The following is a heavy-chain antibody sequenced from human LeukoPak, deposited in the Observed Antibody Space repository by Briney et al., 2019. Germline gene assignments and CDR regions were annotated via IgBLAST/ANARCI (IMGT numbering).Heavy chain of an antibody. Sequence: SETLSLTCTVSGGSISSYYWSWIRQPPGKGLEWIGYIYYSGSTYYNPSLKSRVTISVDTSKNQFSLKLSSVTAADTAVYYCARIRMRTDIDYWGQGTLVTVSS. CDR2: IYYSGST. D-gene: IGHD1-1*01. J-gene: IGHJ4*02. CDR1: GGSISSYY. V-gene: IGHV4-30-4*08. CDR3: ARIRMRTDIDY.